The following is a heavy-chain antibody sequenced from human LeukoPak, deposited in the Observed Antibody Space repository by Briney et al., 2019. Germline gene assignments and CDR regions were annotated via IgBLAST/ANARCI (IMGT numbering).Heavy chain of an antibody. CDR2: IYYSGST. J-gene: IGHJ4*02. CDR3: ARGHYDSSGYYLYY. V-gene: IGHV4-59*01. CDR1: GGSISSYY. D-gene: IGHD3-22*01. Sequence: PSETLSLTCTVSGGSISSYYWSWIRQPPGKGLEWIGYIYYSGSTNYNPSLESRVTISVDTSKNQFSLKLSSVTAADTAVYYCARGHYDSSGYYLYYWGQGTLVTVSS.